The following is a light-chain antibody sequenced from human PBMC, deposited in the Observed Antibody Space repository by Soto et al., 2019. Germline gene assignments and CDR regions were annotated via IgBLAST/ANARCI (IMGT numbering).Light chain of an antibody. CDR3: QQSYRNPRT. V-gene: IGKV1-39*01. Sequence: DIQRTQSPSFLSASAGDRVTIFVRASQSISNFLHWYQQKPGKAPKLLIYAASKLESGVPSRFGGSGSGTDFTLTISSLQPEDFATYYCQQSYRNPRTFGLGTKVDIK. CDR1: QSISNF. CDR2: AAS. J-gene: IGKJ1*01.